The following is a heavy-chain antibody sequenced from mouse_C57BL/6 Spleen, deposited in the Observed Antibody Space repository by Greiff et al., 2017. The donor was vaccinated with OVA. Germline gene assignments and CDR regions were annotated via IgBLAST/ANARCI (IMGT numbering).Heavy chain of an antibody. V-gene: IGHV5-17*01. D-gene: IGHD1-1*01. CDR2: ISSGSSTI. CDR1: GFTFSDYG. J-gene: IGHJ2*01. Sequence: EVKLVESGGGLVKPGGSLKLSCAASGFTFSDYGMHWVRQAPEKGLEWVAYISSGSSTISYADTVKGRFTISRDNAKNTLFLQMTSLRSEDTAMYYCARQTGYGSSHFDYWGQGTTLTVSS. CDR3: ARQTGYGSSHFDY.